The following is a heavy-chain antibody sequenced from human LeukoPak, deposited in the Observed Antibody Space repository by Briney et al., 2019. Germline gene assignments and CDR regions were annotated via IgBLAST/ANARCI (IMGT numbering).Heavy chain of an antibody. Sequence: PSETLSLTCTVFGGSLSSYYWVWVRQPPGKGLEWIGLIYSSGSIKYNPSLKSRLTISLDTSKNQISLKLTSVTAADTAIYYCARQFEFWGQGTLVTV. CDR2: IYSSGSI. CDR3: ARQFEF. J-gene: IGHJ4*02. V-gene: IGHV4-59*08. CDR1: GGSLSSYY.